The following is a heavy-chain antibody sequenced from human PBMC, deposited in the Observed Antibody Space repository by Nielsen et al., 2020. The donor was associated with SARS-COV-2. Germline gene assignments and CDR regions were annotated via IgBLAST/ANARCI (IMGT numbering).Heavy chain of an antibody. CDR1: GGSFSGYY. D-gene: IGHD6-13*01. J-gene: IGHJ4*02. CDR2: INHSGST. Sequence: SETLSLTCVAYGGSFSGYYWSWIRQPPGKGLEWIGEINHSGSTSYNPSLKSRVTISVDTSRNQFSLKLSSVTAADTAVYYCARSRVSSSWYRSDYWGQGTLVTVSS. V-gene: IGHV4-34*01. CDR3: ARSRVSSSWYRSDY.